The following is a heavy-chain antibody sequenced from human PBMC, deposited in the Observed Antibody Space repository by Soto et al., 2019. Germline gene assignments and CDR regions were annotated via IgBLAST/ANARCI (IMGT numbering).Heavy chain of an antibody. CDR3: ASLSGSYGFDP. J-gene: IGHJ5*02. D-gene: IGHD1-26*01. CDR1: GFSFSSYE. V-gene: IGHV3-48*03. Sequence: GGSLRLSCAGSGFSFSSYEMNWVRQAPGKGLEWVSYISSSGSDTYYADSVKARFTISRDNAQNSLYLQMTRLRAEDTAIYYCASLSGSYGFDPWGQGTLVTVAS. CDR2: ISSSGSDT.